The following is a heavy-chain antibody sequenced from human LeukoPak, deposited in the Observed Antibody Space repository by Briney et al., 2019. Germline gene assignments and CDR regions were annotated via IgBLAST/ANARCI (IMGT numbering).Heavy chain of an antibody. CDR3: ARAADDSDFWSGYYGGYYYYYMDV. CDR2: IYYSGST. D-gene: IGHD3-3*01. V-gene: IGHV4-59*01. Sequence: PSETLSLTCTVSGGSISSYYWSWIRQPPGKGLEWVGYIYYSGSTNYNPSLKSRVTISVDTSKNQFSLKLSSVTAADTAVYYCARAADDSDFWSGYYGGYYYYYMDVWGKGTTVTVSS. J-gene: IGHJ6*03. CDR1: GGSISSYY.